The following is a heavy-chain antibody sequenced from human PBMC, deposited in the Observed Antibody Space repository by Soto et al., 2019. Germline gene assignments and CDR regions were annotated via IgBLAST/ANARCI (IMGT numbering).Heavy chain of an antibody. D-gene: IGHD1-20*01. J-gene: IGHJ4*02. CDR3: AGEINWKGVDY. Sequence: QVQLVQSGAEVKKPGASVKVSCKASGYTFTSYDINWVRQATGQGLEWMGWMNPNSGNTGYAPKFQGRVTMTRNTSISTGYMELSNLRSEDTAVYYCAGEINWKGVDYWGQGTLVTVSS. CDR1: GYTFTSYD. V-gene: IGHV1-8*01. CDR2: MNPNSGNT.